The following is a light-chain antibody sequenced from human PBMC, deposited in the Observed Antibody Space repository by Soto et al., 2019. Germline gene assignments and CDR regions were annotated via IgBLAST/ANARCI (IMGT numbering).Light chain of an antibody. CDR3: QQLNSYPVT. Sequence: IQLTQSPSFLSASLGDRGTITCRASQGISSYLAWYQQKQGKAPKXLIYAASTLQSGVPSRFSGSGYGTEFNLTISSLQPEDFAAYYCQQLNSYPVTFGPGTKVDIK. CDR2: AAS. V-gene: IGKV1-9*01. CDR1: QGISSY. J-gene: IGKJ3*01.